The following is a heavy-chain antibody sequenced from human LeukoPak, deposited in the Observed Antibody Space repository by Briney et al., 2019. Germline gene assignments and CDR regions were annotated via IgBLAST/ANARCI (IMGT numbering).Heavy chain of an antibody. J-gene: IGHJ6*02. Sequence: ASVKVSCKASGYTFTSYGISWVRQAPGQGLEWMGWISAYNGNTNYAQKLQGRVTMTTDTSTSTAYMELRSLRSDDTAVYYCARRSMVRGVIVDYYYGMDVWSQGTTVTVSS. CDR2: ISAYNGNT. D-gene: IGHD3-10*01. CDR3: ARRSMVRGVIVDYYYGMDV. V-gene: IGHV1-18*01. CDR1: GYTFTSYG.